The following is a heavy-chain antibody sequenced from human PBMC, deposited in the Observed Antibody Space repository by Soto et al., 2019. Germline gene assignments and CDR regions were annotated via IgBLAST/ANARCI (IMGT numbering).Heavy chain of an antibody. Sequence: GGSLRLSCAASGFTFSSHAMNWVRQAPGKGLEWVAIISYDGSTKFYADSVKGRFTISRDNAKNTVSLHLNSLRGEDTAVYYCARAQSSTVMTSTHFDPWGQGTLVTVSS. J-gene: IGHJ5*02. V-gene: IGHV3-30-3*01. CDR1: GFTFSSHA. CDR3: ARAQSSTVMTSTHFDP. CDR2: ISYDGSTK. D-gene: IGHD4-17*01.